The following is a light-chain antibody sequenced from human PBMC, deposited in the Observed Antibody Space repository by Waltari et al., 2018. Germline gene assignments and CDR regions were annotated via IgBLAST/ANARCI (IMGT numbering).Light chain of an antibody. Sequence: QSALTQPRSGSGSPGQSVSISCTGTSSDVGGYNYVSWYQQHPGKAPTFMIYDVTKRPSGVPDRFSGSKSDNTASLTISGLQPEDEADYYCCSYAGSYTWVFGGGTKLTVL. J-gene: IGLJ3*02. CDR1: SSDVGGYNY. V-gene: IGLV2-11*01. CDR3: CSYAGSYTWV. CDR2: DVT.